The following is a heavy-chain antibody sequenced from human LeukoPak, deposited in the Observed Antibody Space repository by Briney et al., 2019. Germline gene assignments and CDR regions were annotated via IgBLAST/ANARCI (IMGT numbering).Heavy chain of an antibody. CDR2: ISYDGINK. J-gene: IGHJ6*03. D-gene: IGHD2-8*01. Sequence: GGSLRLSCAASGFTFSTYAMDWVRQAPGKGLEGVTVISYDGINKYYADSVKGRFTISRDNSKNTLYLQMNSLRAEDTAVYYCARAVQQFSMVYNIYYYYMDVWGKGTTVTVSS. CDR1: GFTFSTYA. CDR3: ARAVQQFSMVYNIYYYYMDV. V-gene: IGHV3-30*04.